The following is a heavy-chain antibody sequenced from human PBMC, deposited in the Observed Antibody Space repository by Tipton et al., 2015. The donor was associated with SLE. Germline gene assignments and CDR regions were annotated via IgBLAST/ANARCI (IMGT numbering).Heavy chain of an antibody. D-gene: IGHD6-6*01. Sequence: GLVKPSETLSLTCAVYGGSFSGYYWSWIRQPPGKGLEWIGEINHSGSTNYNPSLKSRVTISVDTSKNQFSLKLSSVTAADTAVYYCARETVYSSSEDYFDYWGQVTLVTVSS. V-gene: IGHV4-34*01. CDR1: GGSFSGYY. CDR3: ARETVYSSSEDYFDY. CDR2: INHSGST. J-gene: IGHJ4*02.